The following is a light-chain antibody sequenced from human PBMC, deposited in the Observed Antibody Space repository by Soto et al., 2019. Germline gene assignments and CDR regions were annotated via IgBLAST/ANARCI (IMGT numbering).Light chain of an antibody. J-gene: IGKJ3*01. Sequence: EIVLTQSPATLSLFPGEKATLSCGASQSVSNNFAWYHQKPGQAPRPLIYGASTRATGVPARFSGSGSGTEFTLTISSLQSEDSAIYYCQQYSSWPFTFGPGTKVAIE. CDR1: QSVSNN. CDR2: GAS. V-gene: IGKV3-15*01. CDR3: QQYSSWPFT.